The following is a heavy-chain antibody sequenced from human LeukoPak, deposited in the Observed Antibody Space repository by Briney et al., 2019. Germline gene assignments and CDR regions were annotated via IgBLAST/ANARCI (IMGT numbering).Heavy chain of an antibody. V-gene: IGHV3-7*03. Sequence: PGGSLRLSCAAPGFTFTYYWMTWVRQAPRKGLERVANIKHDGSETYYVDSVKGRFTISRDNAKNSLYLQMNSLRAEDTAVYYCARGDVVYYYYGLDVWGKGTTVTVSS. CDR2: IKHDGSET. CDR1: GFTFTYYW. CDR3: ARGDVVYYYYGLDV. J-gene: IGHJ6*04. D-gene: IGHD2-8*02.